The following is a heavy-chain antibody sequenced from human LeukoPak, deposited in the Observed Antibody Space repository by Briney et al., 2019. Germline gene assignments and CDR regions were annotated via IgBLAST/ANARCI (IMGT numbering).Heavy chain of an antibody. V-gene: IGHV4-61*05. Sequence: SETLSLTCTVSGGSISSSNHYWGWIRQPPGKGLEWIGYIYYSGSTNYNPSLKSRVTISVDTSKNQFSLKLSSVTAADTAVYYCARGRRTPRLYDSSGYYLNGNSWDFDYWGQGTLVTVSS. D-gene: IGHD3-22*01. CDR3: ARGRRTPRLYDSSGYYLNGNSWDFDY. J-gene: IGHJ4*02. CDR1: GGSISSSNHY. CDR2: IYYSGST.